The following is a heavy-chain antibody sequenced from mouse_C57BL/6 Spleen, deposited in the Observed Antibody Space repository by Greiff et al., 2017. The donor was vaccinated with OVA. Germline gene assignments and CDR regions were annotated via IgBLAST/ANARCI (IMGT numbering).Heavy chain of an antibody. D-gene: IGHD2-4*01. J-gene: IGHJ4*01. Sequence: QVQLQQSGAELVRPGASVTLSCKASGYTFTDYEMHWVKQTPVHGLEWIGAIDPETGGTAYNQKFKGKAILTADQSSSTAYMELRSLTSEDSAVYYCTRTVYYDPYYYAMDYWGQGTSVTVSS. CDR1: GYTFTDYE. CDR2: IDPETGGT. V-gene: IGHV1-15*01. CDR3: TRTVYYDPYYYAMDY.